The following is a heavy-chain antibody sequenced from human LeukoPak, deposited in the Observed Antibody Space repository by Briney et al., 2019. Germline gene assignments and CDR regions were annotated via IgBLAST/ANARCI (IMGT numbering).Heavy chain of an antibody. V-gene: IGHV3-33*06. Sequence: LAGGSLRLSCAASGFSFSTYGMHWVRQAPGKGLEWVAMIWYDASGQHYADSVKGRFTISRDTSKNTLYLQMNSLRAEDTAVYFCAKRGVVIRVILVGFHKEAYYFDSWGQGALVTVSS. CDR1: GFSFSTYG. J-gene: IGHJ4*02. CDR2: IWYDASGQ. D-gene: IGHD3-22*01. CDR3: AKRGVVIRVILVGFHKEAYYFDS.